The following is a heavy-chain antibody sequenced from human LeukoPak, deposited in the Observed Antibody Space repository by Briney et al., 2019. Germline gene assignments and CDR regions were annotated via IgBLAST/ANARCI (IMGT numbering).Heavy chain of an antibody. J-gene: IGHJ6*02. CDR3: ARGHYGLDV. CDR2: ISGSSGDI. D-gene: IGHD3-10*01. Sequence: GGSLRLSCAASAFTLSDHYISWIRQPPGRGLEWVSYISGSSGDIYFADSVKGRFTISRDNARNLVYLQMGSLRAEDTALYYCARGHYGLDVWGQGTTVIVSS. V-gene: IGHV3-11*01. CDR1: AFTLSDHY.